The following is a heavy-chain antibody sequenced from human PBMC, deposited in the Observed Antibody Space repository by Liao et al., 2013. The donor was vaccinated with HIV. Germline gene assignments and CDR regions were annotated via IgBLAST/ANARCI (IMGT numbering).Heavy chain of an antibody. CDR1: GGSISSYF. V-gene: IGHV4-4*07. Sequence: QVVLQESGPGLVKPSGTLSLTCSVSGGSISSYFWNWIRQPAGKGLEWIGRISASGGAKYSPSLKSRVTMSIDTSKNQFSLMLISVTAADTAIYYCARGVTPDYWGPGTLVTVSS. CDR2: ISASGGA. J-gene: IGHJ4*02. CDR3: ARGVTPDY.